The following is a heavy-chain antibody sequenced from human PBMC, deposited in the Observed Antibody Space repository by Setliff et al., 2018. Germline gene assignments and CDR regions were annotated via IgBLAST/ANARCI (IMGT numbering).Heavy chain of an antibody. CDR3: ARAQSWSGGPYYFDN. D-gene: IGHD3-3*01. CDR1: GYTFTNYA. Sequence: ASVKVSCKASGYTFTNYAIHWVRQAPGQRPEWMGWINTGNANTKYSQKFQGRVTITRDASASTAYMELSSLRSEDTAVYYCARAQSWSGGPYYFDNWGQGTLVTVSS. V-gene: IGHV1-3*04. J-gene: IGHJ4*02. CDR2: INTGNANT.